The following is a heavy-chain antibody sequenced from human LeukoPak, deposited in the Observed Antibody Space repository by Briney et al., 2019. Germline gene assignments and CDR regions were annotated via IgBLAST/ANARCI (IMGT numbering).Heavy chain of an antibody. Sequence: GGSLRLSCTSSLFTFSSHWMNWVRQAPGKGLEWVAHIKQDGNEKQYMETVRGRFTISRDNTKNTMYLQMNSLRDEDKAVYYCARAGRSIYGGSSDYWGQGTLVTVSS. V-gene: IGHV3-7*01. CDR1: LFTFSSHW. D-gene: IGHD4-23*01. CDR3: ARAGRSIYGGSSDY. J-gene: IGHJ4*02. CDR2: IKQDGNEK.